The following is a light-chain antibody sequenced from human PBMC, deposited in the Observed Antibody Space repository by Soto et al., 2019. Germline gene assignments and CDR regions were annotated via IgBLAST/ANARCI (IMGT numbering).Light chain of an antibody. CDR2: GND. CDR1: SSNIGGNS. CDR3: AAWDDRLNSYVV. J-gene: IGLJ2*01. V-gene: IGLV1-44*01. Sequence: QSVLTQPPSASGTPGQRVTISCSGSSSNIGGNSVNWYQHLPGTAPKLLIYGNDQRPSGVPDRFSGSKSGTSASLAISGIQSEDEAYYYCAAWDDRLNSYVVFGGGTKVTVL.